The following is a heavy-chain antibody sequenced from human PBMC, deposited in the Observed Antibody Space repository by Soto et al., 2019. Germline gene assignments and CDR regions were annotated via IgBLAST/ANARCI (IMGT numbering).Heavy chain of an antibody. V-gene: IGHV3-33*01. J-gene: IGHJ3*02. Sequence: QVQLVESGGGVVQPGRSLRLSCAASGFTFSSYGMHWVRQAPGKGLEGVAVIWYDGSNKYYADSVKGRFTISRDNSKNTLYLQMNSLRAEDTAVYYCARDRDSSGYPLNDAFDIWGQGTMVTVSS. CDR2: IWYDGSNK. D-gene: IGHD3-22*01. CDR1: GFTFSSYG. CDR3: ARDRDSSGYPLNDAFDI.